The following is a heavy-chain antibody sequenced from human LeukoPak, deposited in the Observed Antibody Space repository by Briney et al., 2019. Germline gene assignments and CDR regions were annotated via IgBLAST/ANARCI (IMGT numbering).Heavy chain of an antibody. D-gene: IGHD5-18*01. CDR1: GYTFTGYY. V-gene: IGHV1-46*01. J-gene: IGHJ4*02. CDR3: ARDSRPGYSYGYVDY. Sequence: ASVKVSCKASGYTFTGYYMHWVRQAPGQGLEWMGIINPSGGSTSYAQKFQGRVTMTRDTSTSTVYMELSSLRSEDTAVYYCARDSRPGYSYGYVDYWGQGTLVTVSS. CDR2: INPSGGST.